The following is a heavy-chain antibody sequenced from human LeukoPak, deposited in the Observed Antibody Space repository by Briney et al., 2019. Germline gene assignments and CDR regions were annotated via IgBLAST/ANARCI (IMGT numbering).Heavy chain of an antibody. CDR3: ASPPGYGSGERDY. CDR1: GGTFSSYA. J-gene: IGHJ4*02. D-gene: IGHD3-10*01. V-gene: IGHV1-69*04. CDR2: TIPILGIA. Sequence: SVKVSCKASGGTFSSYAISWVRQAPGQGLEWMGRTIPILGIANYAQKFQGRVTITADKSTSTAYMELSSLRSEDTAVYYCASPPGYGSGERDYWGQGTLVTVSS.